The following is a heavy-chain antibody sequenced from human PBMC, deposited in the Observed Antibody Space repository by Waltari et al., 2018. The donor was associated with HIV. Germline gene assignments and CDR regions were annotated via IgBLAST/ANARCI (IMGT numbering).Heavy chain of an antibody. CDR2: INSDGSST. CDR1: GFTLSTFW. V-gene: IGHV3-74*01. J-gene: IGHJ6*02. CDR3: ARGRYYGMDV. Sequence: EVQLVESGGGLVQPGGSVRLSCAASGFTLSTFWMHWVRQTPGKGLVWVSGINSDGSSTTYADSVKGRFTISRDNPKNTLYLQMSSLRAEDTAVYFCARGRYYGMDVWGQGTTVTVSS.